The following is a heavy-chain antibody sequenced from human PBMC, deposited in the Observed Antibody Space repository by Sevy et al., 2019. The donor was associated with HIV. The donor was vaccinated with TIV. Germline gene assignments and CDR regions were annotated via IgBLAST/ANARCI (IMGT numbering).Heavy chain of an antibody. CDR1: GFTFSSYS. CDR3: ARDGAGPDDY. J-gene: IGHJ4*02. CDR2: ISSSSSYI. D-gene: IGHD6-19*01. V-gene: IGHV3-21*01. Sequence: GGSLRLSCAASGFTFSSYSMNWVRQAPGKGLEWVSSISSSSSYIYYADSVKGRFTISRDNAKNSLYPQMNSLRAEDTTVYYCARDGAGPDDYWGQGTLVTVSS.